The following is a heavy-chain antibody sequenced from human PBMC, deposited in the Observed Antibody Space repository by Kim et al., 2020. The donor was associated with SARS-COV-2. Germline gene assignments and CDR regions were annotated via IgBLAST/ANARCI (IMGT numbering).Heavy chain of an antibody. CDR1: GFTFSNAW. V-gene: IGHV3-15*01. Sequence: GGSLRLSWAASGFTFSNAWMSWVRQAPGKGLEWVGRIKSKTDGGTTDYAAPVKGRFTISRDDSKNTLYLQMNSLKTEDTAVYYCTTDHKSWSYDYVWGRGWGQGTLVTVSS. CDR2: IKSKTDGGTT. J-gene: IGHJ4*02. D-gene: IGHD3-16*01. CDR3: TTDHKSWSYDYVWGRG.